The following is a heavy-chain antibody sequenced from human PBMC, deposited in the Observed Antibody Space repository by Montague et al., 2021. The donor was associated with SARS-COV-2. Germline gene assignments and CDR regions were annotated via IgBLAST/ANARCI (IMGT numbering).Heavy chain of an antibody. D-gene: IGHD2-15*01. J-gene: IGHJ4*02. CDR1: GFIFSSYG. V-gene: IGHV3-33*06. CDR2: IWYDGSNK. Sequence: SLRLSCAASGFIFSSYGMHWVRQAPGKGLEWVAVIWYDGSNKYYADSVKGRFTISRDNSKNTLYLQMNSLRAEDTAVYYCAKDVGSYCSGGSCYSTPTYYFDYWGQGTLVTVSS. CDR3: AKDVGSYCSGGSCYSTPTYYFDY.